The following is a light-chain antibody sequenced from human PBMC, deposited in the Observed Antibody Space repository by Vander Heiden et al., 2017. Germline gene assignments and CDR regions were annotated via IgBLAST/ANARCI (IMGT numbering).Light chain of an antibody. CDR3: QQYYSPPWT. CDR1: QAITTY. V-gene: IGKV1-39*01. Sequence: DIQMTQSPSSLSASVGDSVTITCRTSQAITTYLNWYQQRPGKSPKLLIYGASNFHSGVPSRFSGSGSGTDFTLTITSLQPEDFATYYCQQYYSPPWTFGQGTRVEIK. J-gene: IGKJ1*01. CDR2: GAS.